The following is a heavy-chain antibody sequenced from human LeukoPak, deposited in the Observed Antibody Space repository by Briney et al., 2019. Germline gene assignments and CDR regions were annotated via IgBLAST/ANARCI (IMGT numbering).Heavy chain of an antibody. D-gene: IGHD2-2*01. CDR3: ARAPGGYCSSTSCSLLGYYYMDV. CDR2: ISYDGSNK. Sequence: GGSLRLSCAASGFTFSSYWMHWVRQAPGKGLEWVAVISYDGSNKYYADSVKGRFTISRDNSKNTLYLQMNSLRAEDTAVYYCARAPGGYCSSTSCSLLGYYYMDVWGKGTTVTVSS. V-gene: IGHV3-30*03. J-gene: IGHJ6*03. CDR1: GFTFSSYW.